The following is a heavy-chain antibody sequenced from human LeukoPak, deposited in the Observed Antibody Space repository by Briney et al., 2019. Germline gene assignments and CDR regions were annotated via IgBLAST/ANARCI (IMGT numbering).Heavy chain of an antibody. CDR2: IYTRGST. Sequence: PSETLSLTCTVSGGSINNFYWSWIRQPAGKGLEWIGRIYTRGSTNYNPSLKSRVTMSVDTSKNQFSLKLSSVTAADTAVYYCARGRYCSADICSGGDAFDIWGQGTMVSVSS. D-gene: IGHD2-15*01. CDR1: GGSINNFY. V-gene: IGHV4-4*07. J-gene: IGHJ3*02. CDR3: ARGRYCSADICSGGDAFDI.